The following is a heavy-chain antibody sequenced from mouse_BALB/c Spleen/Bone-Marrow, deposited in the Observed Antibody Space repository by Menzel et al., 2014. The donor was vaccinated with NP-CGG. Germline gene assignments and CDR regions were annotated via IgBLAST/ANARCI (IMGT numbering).Heavy chain of an antibody. CDR1: GYAFXNYL. V-gene: IGHV1-54*01. CDR2: INPGSGGS. Sequence: VHLVESGAELVRPGTSVKVSCKASGYAFXNYLIEWVKQRPGQGLEWIGVINPGSGGSNNNEKFKGKATLTADKSSSTAYMQLSSLTSDDSAVYFCARSTTVKDYFDYWGQGTTLTVSS. J-gene: IGHJ2*01. CDR3: ARSTTVKDYFDY. D-gene: IGHD1-1*01.